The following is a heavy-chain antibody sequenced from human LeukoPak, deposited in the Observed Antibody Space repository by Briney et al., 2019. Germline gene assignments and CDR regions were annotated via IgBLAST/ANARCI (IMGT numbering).Heavy chain of an antibody. V-gene: IGHV1-69*05. CDR1: GGTFSSYA. J-gene: IGHJ6*03. Sequence: AASVKVSCKASGGTFSSYAISWVRQAPGQGLEWMGGIIPIFGTANYAQKFQGRVTITTDESTSTAYMELSSLRSEDTAVYYCARSSTSCYAYYYYYYYMDVWGKGTTVTVSS. CDR3: ARSSTSCYAYYYYYYYMDV. D-gene: IGHD2-2*01. CDR2: IIPIFGTA.